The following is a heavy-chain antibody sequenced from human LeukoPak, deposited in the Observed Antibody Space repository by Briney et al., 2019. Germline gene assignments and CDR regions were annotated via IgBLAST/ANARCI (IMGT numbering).Heavy chain of an antibody. J-gene: IGHJ5*02. CDR2: IYPGDSDI. CDR1: GYSFTRYW. CDR3: ARHSSGWYFGS. Sequence: GESLKISCKGSGYSFTRYWIGWVRQMPGKGLELMGIIYPGDSDIRYSPFFQGQVTISADKSTSTAYLQWSSLKASDTAMYYCARHSSGWYFGSWGQGTLVTVSS. D-gene: IGHD6-19*01. V-gene: IGHV5-51*01.